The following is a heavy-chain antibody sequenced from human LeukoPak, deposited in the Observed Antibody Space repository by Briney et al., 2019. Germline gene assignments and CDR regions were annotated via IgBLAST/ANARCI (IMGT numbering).Heavy chain of an antibody. J-gene: IGHJ4*02. D-gene: IGHD5-12*01. CDR3: ARRGYSGYDTYYFDY. Sequence: PGESLKISCKGSGYSFSSYWIIWVRQMPGKGLEWMGIIYPGDSDTRYSPSFQGQVTISADKSISTAYLQWSSLKASDTAMYYCARRGYSGYDTYYFDYWGQGTLVTVSS. CDR1: GYSFSSYW. V-gene: IGHV5-51*01. CDR2: IYPGDSDT.